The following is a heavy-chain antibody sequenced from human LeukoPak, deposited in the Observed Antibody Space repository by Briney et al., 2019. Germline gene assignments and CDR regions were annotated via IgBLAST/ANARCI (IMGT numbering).Heavy chain of an antibody. CDR3: ARVNYDMVR. Sequence: GGSLRLSCAVSGITLSDHYMDWARQAPGKGLEWIGRTRSKDRSYTTEYAASVKGRFTISRDDSNNSLYLQMNSLKTEDTAVYYCARVNYDMVRWSQGTLVTVSS. CDR1: GITLSDHY. V-gene: IGHV3-72*01. CDR2: TRSKDRSYTT. D-gene: IGHD3-22*01. J-gene: IGHJ4*02.